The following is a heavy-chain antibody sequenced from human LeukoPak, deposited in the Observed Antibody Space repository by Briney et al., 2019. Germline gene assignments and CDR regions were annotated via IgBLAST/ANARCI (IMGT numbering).Heavy chain of an antibody. CDR1: GGSISSYY. CDR3: ARGRGYSCGLDY. Sequence: SETLSLTCTVSGGSISSYYWSWIRQPPRKGLEWIGYIYYSGSTNYNPSLKSRVTISVDTSKNQFSLKLSSVTAADTAVYYCARGRGYSCGLDYWGQGTLVTVSS. CDR2: IYYSGST. V-gene: IGHV4-59*01. D-gene: IGHD5-18*01. J-gene: IGHJ4*02.